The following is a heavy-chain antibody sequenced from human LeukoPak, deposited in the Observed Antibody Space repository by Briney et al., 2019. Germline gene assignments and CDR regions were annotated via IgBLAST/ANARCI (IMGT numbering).Heavy chain of an antibody. CDR2: INAGNGNT. J-gene: IGHJ4*02. D-gene: IGHD3-10*01. Sequence: ASVKVSCKASGYTFTSYAMHWVRQAPGQRLEWMGWINAGNGNTKYSQKFQGRVTITRDTSASTAYMELSSLRSEDTAVYYCARDRGTSHYYFGYWGRGTLVTVSS. V-gene: IGHV1-3*01. CDR3: ARDRGTSHYYFGY. CDR1: GYTFTSYA.